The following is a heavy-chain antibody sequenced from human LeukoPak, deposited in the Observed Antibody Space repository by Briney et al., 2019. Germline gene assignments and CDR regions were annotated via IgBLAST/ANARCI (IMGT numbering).Heavy chain of an antibody. Sequence: ASVKFSCKASGYTFTSYGTSWVRQAPGQGLEWMGWINLNNGGTNYAQKFQGWVTMTRDTSITTAYMELSRLRSDDTAVYYCARDSATVTTPYFDYWGQGTLVTVSS. V-gene: IGHV1-2*04. D-gene: IGHD4-17*01. CDR2: INLNNGGT. J-gene: IGHJ4*02. CDR1: GYTFTSYG. CDR3: ARDSATVTTPYFDY.